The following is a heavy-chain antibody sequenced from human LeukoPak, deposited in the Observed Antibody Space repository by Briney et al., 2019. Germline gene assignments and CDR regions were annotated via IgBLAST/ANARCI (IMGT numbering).Heavy chain of an antibody. CDR3: ARGPGSELQYGMDV. V-gene: IGHV4-34*01. J-gene: IGHJ6*02. CDR2: INHSGST. Sequence: SETLSLTCAVYGGSFSGYYWSWIRQPPGKGLEWIGEINHSGSTNYNPSLKSRVTISVDTSKNQFSLKLSSVTAADTAVYYCARGPGSELQYGMDVWGQGTTVTVSS. CDR1: GGSFSGYY. D-gene: IGHD1-7*01.